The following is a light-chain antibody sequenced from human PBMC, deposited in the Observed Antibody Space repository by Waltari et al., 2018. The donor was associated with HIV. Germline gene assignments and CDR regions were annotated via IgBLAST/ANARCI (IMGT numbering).Light chain of an antibody. J-gene: IGLJ2*01. CDR2: NTD. CDR3: VLYVRSGRV. Sequence: QTVVTQEPSLSVAPGKTIPLTFGLSSASVSTSFFPSWYQLTPGQPPRSLLYNTDVRSSGVPDRFSGSIVGNKAALTITGAQAEDESVYYGVLYVRSGRVFGGGTRLTVL. V-gene: IGLV8-61*01. CDR1: SASVSTSFF.